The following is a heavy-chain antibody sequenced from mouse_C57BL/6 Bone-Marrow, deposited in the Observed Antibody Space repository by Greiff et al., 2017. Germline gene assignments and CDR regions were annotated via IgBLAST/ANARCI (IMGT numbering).Heavy chain of an antibody. V-gene: IGHV1-39*01. CDR3: SRGYYAMDY. Sequence: VQLKQSGPELVKPGASVKISCKASGYSFTDYNMNWVKQSNGQSLEWIGVITPNYGTTSYNQKFKGKATLTVDKSSSTAYMQLNSRTSEDSAVYYCSRGYYAMDYWGQGTSVTVSS. CDR2: ITPNYGTT. CDR1: GYSFTDYN. J-gene: IGHJ4*01.